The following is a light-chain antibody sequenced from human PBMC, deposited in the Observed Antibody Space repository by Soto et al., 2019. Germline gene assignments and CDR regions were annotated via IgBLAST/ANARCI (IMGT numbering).Light chain of an antibody. V-gene: IGLV2-18*01. CDR3: SLYTSSTFYV. CDR1: SSDVGYYNR. CDR2: EVS. Sequence: QSGMTQPRSVFCPPLLVFTISGTATSSDVGYYNRVSWYQQPPGTAPKLLIYEVSNRPSGVPDRFSGSKSGNTASLTISGLQAEEEADYYCSLYTSSTFYVFGTGTKVTXL. J-gene: IGLJ1*01.